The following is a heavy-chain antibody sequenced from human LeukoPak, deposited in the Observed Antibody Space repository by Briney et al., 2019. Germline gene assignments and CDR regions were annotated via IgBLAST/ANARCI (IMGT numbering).Heavy chain of an antibody. CDR1: GYTFTSYY. CDR3: ARGPFPIVVVPAAIFYGGDP. CDR2: INPSGGST. Sequence: ASVKVSCKASGYTFTSYYMHWVRQAPGQGLEWMGIINPSGGSTSYAQKFQGRVTMTRDTSTSTVYMELSSLRSEDTAVYYCARGPFPIVVVPAAIFYGGDPWGQGTLVTVSS. D-gene: IGHD2-2*01. J-gene: IGHJ5*02. V-gene: IGHV1-46*01.